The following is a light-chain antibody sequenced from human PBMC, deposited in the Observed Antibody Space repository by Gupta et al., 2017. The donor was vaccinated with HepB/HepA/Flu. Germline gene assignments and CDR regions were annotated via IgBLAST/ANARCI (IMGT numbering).Light chain of an antibody. CDR2: NDN. CDR1: SSNSGDNT. J-gene: IGLJ2*01. Sequence: QSVLTHPPAASGAPGQRVTITWPGSSSNSGDNTVSWYQLLPGTAPKLLIFNDNERPSGVPDRFSGSKSGTSASLAISGLQSEDEGGYYCAAWDDSLNGQRIFGGGTKLTVL. V-gene: IGLV1-44*01. CDR3: AAWDDSLNGQRI.